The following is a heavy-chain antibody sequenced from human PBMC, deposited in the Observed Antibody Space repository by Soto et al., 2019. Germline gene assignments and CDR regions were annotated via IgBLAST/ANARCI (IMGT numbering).Heavy chain of an antibody. D-gene: IGHD3-10*01. CDR1: GFTFSSYA. CDR3: SKVWAGPGVIAVRGALYPLTFDY. CDR2: ISGSGGST. Sequence: GGSLRLSCAASGFTFSSYAMSWVRQAPGKGLEWVSAISGSGGSTYYADSVKGRFTISRDNSKNTLYLQMNSLRAEDTAVYYCSKVWAGPGVIAVRGALYPLTFDYWGQGTLVTVSS. J-gene: IGHJ4*02. V-gene: IGHV3-23*01.